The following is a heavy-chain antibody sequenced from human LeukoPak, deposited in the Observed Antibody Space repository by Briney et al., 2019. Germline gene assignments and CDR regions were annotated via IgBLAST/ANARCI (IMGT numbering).Heavy chain of an antibody. CDR2: INPNSGGT. CDR1: GYTFTGYY. D-gene: IGHD3-10*01. V-gene: IGHV1-2*02. J-gene: IGHJ4*02. Sequence: ASVKVSCKASGYTFTGYYMHWVRQAPGQGLEWMGWINPNSGGTNYAQKFQGRVTMTRDTSISTAYMELSRLRSDDTAVYYYARSRPNYYGSGYPDYWGQGTLVTVSS. CDR3: ARSRPNYYGSGYPDY.